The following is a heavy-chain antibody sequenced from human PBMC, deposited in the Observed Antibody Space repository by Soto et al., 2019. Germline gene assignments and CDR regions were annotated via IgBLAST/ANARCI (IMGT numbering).Heavy chain of an antibody. Sequence: PSETLSLTCTVSGGSISSHYWSWVRQSPGKGLEWIGYIYYSGSTHYNPSLKSRVTISVDTSKNQFSLKLSSVTAADTAVYYCARRRSTPTFFDVWGQGTMVTVSS. CDR2: IYYSGST. V-gene: IGHV4-59*11. D-gene: IGHD1-26*01. CDR1: GGSISSHY. CDR3: ARRRSTPTFFDV. J-gene: IGHJ3*01.